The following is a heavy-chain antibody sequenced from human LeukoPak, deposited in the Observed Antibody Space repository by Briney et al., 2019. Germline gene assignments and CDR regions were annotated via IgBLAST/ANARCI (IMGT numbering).Heavy chain of an antibody. Sequence: ASVKVSCQASRYTFTGHYLHWVRQAPGQGLEWMGWIYGHDGGTNFAQKFQDRVTMTRDTSITTAYMELTSLTPYDTAVYYCVRDFCWGPDYWGQGTLVTVSS. CDR1: RYTFTGHY. CDR3: VRDFCWGPDY. V-gene: IGHV1-2*02. J-gene: IGHJ4*02. CDR2: IYGHDGGT. D-gene: IGHD7-27*01.